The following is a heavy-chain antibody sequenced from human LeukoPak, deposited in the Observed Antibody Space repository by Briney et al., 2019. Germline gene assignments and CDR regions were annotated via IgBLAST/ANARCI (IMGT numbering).Heavy chain of an antibody. CDR2: ISSSSSYI. D-gene: IGHD1-26*01. Sequence: GGSLRLSCAASGFTFSNYNMNWVRQAPGKGLEWVSAISSSSSYIYYADSVKGRFTISRDNAKNSLYLQMNSLRAEDTAVYHCARALSGSYSRAEYWGQGTLVTVSP. CDR3: ARALSGSYSRAEY. V-gene: IGHV3-21*01. J-gene: IGHJ4*02. CDR1: GFTFSNYN.